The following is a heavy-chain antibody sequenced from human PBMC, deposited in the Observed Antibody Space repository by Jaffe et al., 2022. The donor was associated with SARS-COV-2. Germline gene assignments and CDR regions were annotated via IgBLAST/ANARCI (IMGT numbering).Heavy chain of an antibody. CDR2: IYPGDSDT. D-gene: IGHD3-9*01. V-gene: IGHV5-51*01. J-gene: IGHJ3*02. Sequence: EVQLVQSGAEVKKPGESLKISCKGSGYSFTSYWIGWVRQMPGKGLEWMGIIYPGDSDTRYSPSFQGQVTISADKSISTAYLQWSSLKASDTAMYYCARPQPYYDILTGYFKGAFDIWGQGTMVTVSS. CDR1: GYSFTSYW. CDR3: ARPQPYYDILTGYFKGAFDI.